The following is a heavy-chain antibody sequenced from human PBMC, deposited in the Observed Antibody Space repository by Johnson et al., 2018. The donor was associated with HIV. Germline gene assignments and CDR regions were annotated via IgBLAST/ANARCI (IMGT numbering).Heavy chain of an antibody. CDR3: AREGEVGRAFDI. Sequence: VQLVESGGGLAKPGGSLRLSCAASGFTFSSYWMHWVRQGPGKGLVWVSRINGDGSGITYADSVKGRFTISRDNSKNTLYLQMNSLRAEDTAVYYCAREGEVGRAFDIWGQGTMVTVSS. CDR2: INGDGSGI. D-gene: IGHD3-16*01. CDR1: GFTFSSYW. V-gene: IGHV3-74*01. J-gene: IGHJ3*02.